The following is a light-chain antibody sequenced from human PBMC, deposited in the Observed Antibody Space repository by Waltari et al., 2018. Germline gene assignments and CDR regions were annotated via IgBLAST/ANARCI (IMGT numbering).Light chain of an antibody. Sequence: DIVMTQSPLPLPVTPGEQASISCRSSQSLLHTNGYIYLDCYLQRPGQSPQLLIYLGSNRASGVPDRFTGSGSGTDFTLKISRVEAEDVGVYYCMQPLQTPWTFGQGTKVEIK. J-gene: IGKJ1*01. V-gene: IGKV2-28*01. CDR1: QSLLHTNGYIY. CDR3: MQPLQTPWT. CDR2: LGS.